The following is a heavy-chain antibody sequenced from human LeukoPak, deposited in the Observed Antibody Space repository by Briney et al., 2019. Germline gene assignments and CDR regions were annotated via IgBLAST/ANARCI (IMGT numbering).Heavy chain of an antibody. V-gene: IGHV3-69-1*01. CDR1: GLTFRDYY. J-gene: IGHJ4*02. CDR3: ARWNG. CDR2: ISSSSDI. Sequence: PGGSLRLSCVGSGLTFRDYYMTWIRQAPGKGLEWVSYISSSSDINYADPVKGRFTISRDNAKNSLYLQMNSLRVEDTAVYYCARWNGWGQRALVTVSS. D-gene: IGHD1-1*01.